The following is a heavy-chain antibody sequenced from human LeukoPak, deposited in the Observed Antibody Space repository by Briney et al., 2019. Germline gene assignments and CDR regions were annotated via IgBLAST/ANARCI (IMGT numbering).Heavy chain of an antibody. CDR2: IYYSGST. D-gene: IGHD1/OR15-1a*01. Sequence: SETLSLTCTVSGGSISSYYWSWIRQPPGKGLEWIGYIYYSGSTNYNPSLKSRVTISVDTSKNQFSLKLSSVTAADTAVYYCAREEQLAFRGFDPWGQGTLVTVSS. CDR1: GGSISSYY. CDR3: AREEQLAFRGFDP. J-gene: IGHJ5*02. V-gene: IGHV4-59*01.